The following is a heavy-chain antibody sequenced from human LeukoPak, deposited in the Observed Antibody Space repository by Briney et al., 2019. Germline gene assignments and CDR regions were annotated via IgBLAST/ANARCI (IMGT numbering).Heavy chain of an antibody. CDR2: ISAYNGNT. CDR3: ARDDVVIYYYGMDV. D-gene: IGHD3-22*01. V-gene: IGHV1-18*01. CDR1: GYTFTSYG. J-gene: IGHJ6*02. Sequence: GASVKVSCKASGYTFTSYGISWVRQAPEQGLEWMGWISAYNGNTNYAQKLQGRVTMTTDTSTSTAYMELRSLRSDDTAVYYCARDDVVIYYYGMDVWGQGTTVTVSS.